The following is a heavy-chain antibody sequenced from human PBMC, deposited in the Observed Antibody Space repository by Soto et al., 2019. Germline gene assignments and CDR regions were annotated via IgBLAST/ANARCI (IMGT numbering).Heavy chain of an antibody. D-gene: IGHD3-3*01. J-gene: IGHJ6*02. CDR1: GYTFTSCG. CDR2: ISAYNGNT. Sequence: AAVKVSWKASGYTFTSCGRSWVRQAPGQGLEWMGWISAYNGNTNYAQKLQGRVTMTTDTSTSTAYMELRSLRSDDTAVYYCAREPLIALYYDFRSGPNYNYGMDVRGQGTTVTVSS. CDR3: AREPLIALYYDFRSGPNYNYGMDV. V-gene: IGHV1-18*01.